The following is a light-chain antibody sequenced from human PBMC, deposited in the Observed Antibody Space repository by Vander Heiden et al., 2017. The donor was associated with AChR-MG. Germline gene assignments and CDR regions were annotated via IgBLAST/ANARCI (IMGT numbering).Light chain of an antibody. CDR1: SGYIGYYNY. CDR3: SAYAGSNNFVI. V-gene: IGLV2-8*01. Sequence: QSALTQPPSASGSPGPSVTISCTGTSGYIGYYNYVSWFQQHPGKAPKLVIYEVNKRPSGVPDRFSGSKSGNTASLTVSGLQAGDESDFYCSAYAGSNNFVIFGGGTKLTVL. CDR2: EVN. J-gene: IGLJ2*01.